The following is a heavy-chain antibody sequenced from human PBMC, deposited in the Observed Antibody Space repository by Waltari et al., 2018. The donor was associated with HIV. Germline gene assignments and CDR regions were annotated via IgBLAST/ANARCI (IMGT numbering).Heavy chain of an antibody. V-gene: IGHV3-30*16. CDR2: ISNEESNE. CDR3: VRDPWTHSGNWWYSYFQH. J-gene: IGHJ1*01. Sequence: QVRLVESGGSVVQPGRSLRLSCVASGFTFSDYAMHWVRQAPGKGLEWVAVISNEESNEDYADFVRGRFTVSRDNSRNTVYLQMNSLRREDTAVYYCVRDPWTHSGNWWYSYFQHWGQGTPVTVSS. CDR1: GFTFSDYA. D-gene: IGHD2-8*02.